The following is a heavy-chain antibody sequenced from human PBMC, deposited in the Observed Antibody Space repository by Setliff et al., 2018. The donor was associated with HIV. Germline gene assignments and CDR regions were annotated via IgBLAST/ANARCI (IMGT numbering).Heavy chain of an antibody. CDR3: ARNVPGILPRWVGFDP. V-gene: IGHV1-2*02. CDR2: INPNSGGT. Sequence: ASVKVSCKASGYTFTTNYIHWARQAPGQGLEWMGWINPNSGGTNYAQKFQGRVTMTRDTSIYTAYMELSRLRSDDTAVYYGARNVPGILPRWVGFDPWGQGTLVTVSS. J-gene: IGHJ5*02. D-gene: IGHD1-20*01. CDR1: GYTFTTNY.